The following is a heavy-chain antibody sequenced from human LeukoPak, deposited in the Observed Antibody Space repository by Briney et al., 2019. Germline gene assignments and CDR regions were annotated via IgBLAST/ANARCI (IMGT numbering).Heavy chain of an antibody. J-gene: IGHJ1*01. Sequence: SETLSLTCAVSGGSVSSGSYYWGWIRQPPGKGLEWIGSTYYRGNTYYNASLKSRVSISLDTSKNQFSLKLSSVTAADTAVYHCAREPGDWGQGTLVTVSS. CDR3: AREPGD. CDR1: GGSVSSGSYY. V-gene: IGHV4-39*07. CDR2: TYYRGNT. D-gene: IGHD2-2*01.